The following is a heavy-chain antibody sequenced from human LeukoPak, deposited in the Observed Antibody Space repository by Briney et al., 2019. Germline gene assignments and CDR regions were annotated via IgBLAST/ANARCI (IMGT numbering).Heavy chain of an antibody. Sequence: PGGSLRLSCAASGFTFSSYGMHWVRQAPGKGPEWVALISFDGSNQYYADSVKGRFTISRDNSKNTLYLQMNSLRAEDTAVYYCAKPPEVGATVGYFDYWGQGTLVTVSS. D-gene: IGHD1-26*01. CDR3: AKPPEVGATVGYFDY. J-gene: IGHJ4*02. CDR1: GFTFSSYG. CDR2: ISFDGSNQ. V-gene: IGHV3-30*18.